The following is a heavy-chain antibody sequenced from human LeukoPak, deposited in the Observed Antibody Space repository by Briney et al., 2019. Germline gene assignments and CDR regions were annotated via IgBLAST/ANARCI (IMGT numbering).Heavy chain of an antibody. CDR1: GFTFSSYA. Sequence: GSLRLSCAASGFTFSSYAMSWVRQAPGKGLEWVSSISSSSSYIYYADSVKGRFTISRDNAKNSLYLQMNSLRAEDTAVYYCARDSSRWHPDAFDIWGQGTMVTVSS. D-gene: IGHD2-15*01. CDR3: ARDSSRWHPDAFDI. V-gene: IGHV3-21*01. CDR2: ISSSSSYI. J-gene: IGHJ3*02.